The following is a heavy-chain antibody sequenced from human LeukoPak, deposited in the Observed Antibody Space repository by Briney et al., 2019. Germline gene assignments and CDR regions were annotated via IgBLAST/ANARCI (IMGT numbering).Heavy chain of an antibody. D-gene: IGHD4-17*01. CDR1: GGSISSYY. Sequence: ASETLSLTCTVSGGSISSYYWSWIRQPLGKGLEWIGYIYYSGSTNYNPSLKSRVTISVDTSKNQFSLKLSSVTAADTAVYYCARLDYGDYAGAFDIWGQGTMVTVSS. CDR3: ARLDYGDYAGAFDI. J-gene: IGHJ3*02. CDR2: IYYSGST. V-gene: IGHV4-59*08.